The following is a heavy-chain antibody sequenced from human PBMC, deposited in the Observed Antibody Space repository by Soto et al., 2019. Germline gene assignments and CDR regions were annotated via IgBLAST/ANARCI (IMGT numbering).Heavy chain of an antibody. V-gene: IGHV4-31*03. D-gene: IGHD3-10*01. CDR1: GGSISSGGYY. J-gene: IGHJ6*02. CDR2: IYYSGST. CDR3: ARSFGELLYMPYYYYGMDV. Sequence: SETLSLTCTVSGGSISSGGYYWSWIRQHPWKGLEWIGYIYYSGSTYYNPSLKSRVTISVDTSKNQFSLKLSSVTAADTAVYYCARSFGELLYMPYYYYGMDVWGQGXTVTVYS.